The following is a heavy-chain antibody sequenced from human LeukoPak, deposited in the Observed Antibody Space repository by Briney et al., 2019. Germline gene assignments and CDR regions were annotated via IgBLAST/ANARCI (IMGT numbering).Heavy chain of an antibody. CDR1: GYTFTSYY. CDR2: INPSGGST. CDR3: ARGSSGWYWGFLEFDY. Sequence: GASVKVSCKASGYTFTSYYMHWVRQAPGQGLEWMGIINPSGGSTSYAQKFQGRVTMTRDTSTSTVYMELSSLRSEDTAVYNCARGSSGWYWGFLEFDYWGQGTLVTVSS. J-gene: IGHJ4*02. V-gene: IGHV1-46*03. D-gene: IGHD6-19*01.